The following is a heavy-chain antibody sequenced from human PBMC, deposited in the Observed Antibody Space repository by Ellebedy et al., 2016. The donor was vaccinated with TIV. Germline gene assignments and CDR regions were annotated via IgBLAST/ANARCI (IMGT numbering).Heavy chain of an antibody. Sequence: GESLKISCAASGFTFSTYSLNWVRQAPGEGLEWVSSISTSSSYIYYADSVKGRFTISRDNAKNSLYLQMNSLRAEDTAVYYCARAIYDYWGQGTLVTVSS. J-gene: IGHJ4*02. D-gene: IGHD3-9*01. CDR2: ISTSSSYI. V-gene: IGHV3-21*01. CDR3: ARAIYDY. CDR1: GFTFSTYS.